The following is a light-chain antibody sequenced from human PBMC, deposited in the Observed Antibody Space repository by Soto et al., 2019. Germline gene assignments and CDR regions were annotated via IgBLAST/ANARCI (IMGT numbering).Light chain of an antibody. V-gene: IGKV1D-12*01. CDR3: QQTNSFPLT. Sequence: DIPLTQSPSSVSASVGDGGPITCRASQGISPSLGGYQQKPGKAPTLLIYAASSLQSGVPSRFSGTGSGTDFTRTISSLQPEDFATYYCQQTNSFPLTFGGGTKVDI. CDR1: QGISPS. J-gene: IGKJ4*01. CDR2: AAS.